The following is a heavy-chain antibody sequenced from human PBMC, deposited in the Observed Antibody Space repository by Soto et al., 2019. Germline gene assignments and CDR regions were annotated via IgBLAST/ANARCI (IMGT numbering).Heavy chain of an antibody. V-gene: IGHV2-70*01. CDR2: IDCDDDK. Sequence: CGPTHGNPTQTLPLTCTFAGFSLITSGMCVSWMRKPPGKALEWLALIDCDDDKYYSTSLKTRLTISKDTSKNQVVITMTNMDPVDTATYSCARIPIAARYYYYGMDVWGQGTTVTVS. J-gene: IGHJ6*02. D-gene: IGHD6-6*01. CDR3: ARIPIAARYYYYGMDV. CDR1: GFSLITSGMC.